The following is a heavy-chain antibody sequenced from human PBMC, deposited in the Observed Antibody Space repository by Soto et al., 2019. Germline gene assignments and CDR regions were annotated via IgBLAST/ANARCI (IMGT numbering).Heavy chain of an antibody. J-gene: IGHJ4*02. CDR1: GDSISNYY. Sequence: TSETLSLTCTVSGDSISNYYWSWIRQPPGKGLEWIGYIYYSGSTNYNPSLKSRVTISVDTSKNQFSLKLSSVTAADTAMYYCARVDSSGSYFDSWGQGTLVTVSS. D-gene: IGHD3-22*01. CDR2: IYYSGST. CDR3: ARVDSSGSYFDS. V-gene: IGHV4-59*01.